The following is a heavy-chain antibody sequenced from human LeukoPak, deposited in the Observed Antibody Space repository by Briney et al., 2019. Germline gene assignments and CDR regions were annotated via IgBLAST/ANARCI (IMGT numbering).Heavy chain of an antibody. J-gene: IGHJ3*02. CDR2: IKIEVREK. CDR3: ARVLGHYDYVWGSYRLDAFDI. V-gene: IGHV3-7*01. D-gene: IGHD3-16*02. CDR1: GFSFSSSW. Sequence: PGGSLRLSCAASGFSFSSSWMRWVRPAPGRGRGWGATIKIEVREKYYVDSVKGRFTIYRDNDRNSLYLQMNSLRAEDTAVYYCARVLGHYDYVWGSYRLDAFDIWGQGTMVTVSS.